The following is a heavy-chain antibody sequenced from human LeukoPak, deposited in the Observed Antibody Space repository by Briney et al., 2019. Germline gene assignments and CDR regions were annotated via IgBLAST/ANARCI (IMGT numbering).Heavy chain of an antibody. Sequence: SETLSLTCAAYGGSFSGYYWSWIRQPPGKGLEWIGEINHSGSTNYNPSLKSRVTISVDTSKNQFSLKLSSVTAADTAVYYCARGLRYSYGKAYFDYWGQGTLVTVSS. CDR1: GGSFSGYY. D-gene: IGHD5-18*01. CDR2: INHSGST. J-gene: IGHJ4*02. CDR3: ARGLRYSYGKAYFDY. V-gene: IGHV4-34*01.